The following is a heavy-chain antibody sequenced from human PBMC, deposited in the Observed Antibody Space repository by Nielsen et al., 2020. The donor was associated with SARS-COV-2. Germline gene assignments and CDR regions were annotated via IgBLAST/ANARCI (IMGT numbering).Heavy chain of an antibody. CDR1: GFTFSDYS. D-gene: IGHD2-15*01. V-gene: IGHV3-21*01. CDR2: ISGDSNYI. Sequence: GESLKISCTGSGFTFSDYSMNWVRQAPGTGLEWVASISGDSNYIFYSELVKGRFTMSRDNGKNSLYLQMNTLRSEDTALYYCTRGFYSQSDCWGQGTLVTVSS. CDR3: TRGFYSQSDC. J-gene: IGHJ4*02.